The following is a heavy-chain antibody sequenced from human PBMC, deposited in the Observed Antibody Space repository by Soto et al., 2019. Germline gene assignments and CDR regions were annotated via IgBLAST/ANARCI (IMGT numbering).Heavy chain of an antibody. V-gene: IGHV1-69*06. CDR3: AYSGSRNYYYYGMDV. Sequence: SVKVSCKASGGTFSSYAISWVRQAPGQVLEWMGGIIPIFGTANYAQKFQGRVTITADKSTSTAYMELSSLRSEDTAVYYCAYSGSRNYYYYGMDVWGQGTTVTVSS. J-gene: IGHJ6*02. CDR2: IIPIFGTA. CDR1: GGTFSSYA. D-gene: IGHD1-26*01.